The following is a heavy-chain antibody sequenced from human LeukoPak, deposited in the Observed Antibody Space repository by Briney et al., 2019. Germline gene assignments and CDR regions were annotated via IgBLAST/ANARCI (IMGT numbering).Heavy chain of an antibody. CDR1: GFSLTTSGVG. CDR2: INWNDDK. V-gene: IGHV2-5*01. CDR3: ARLQPTGTYRFDY. Sequence: SGPTLMNPSQTVTLTFTFSGFSLTTSGVGVGWIRQPPGKALEWLAIINWNDDKHYSPSLKSRLHITTDTSKEQVVLTMTNMDPVDTATYYCARLQPTGTYRFDYWGQGTLVTVSS. D-gene: IGHD1-1*01. J-gene: IGHJ4*02.